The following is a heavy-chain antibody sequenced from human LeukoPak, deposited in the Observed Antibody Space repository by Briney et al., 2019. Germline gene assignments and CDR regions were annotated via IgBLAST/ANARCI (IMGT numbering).Heavy chain of an antibody. J-gene: IGHJ4*02. V-gene: IGHV4-39*01. Sequence: SETLSLTCTVSGGSISSSSYYWGWIRQPPGKGLEWIGSIYYSGSTYYNPSLKSRVTISVDTSKNQLSLKLSSVTAADTAVYYCASLRAGDSYWGQGTLVTVSS. CDR3: ASLRAGDSY. CDR2: IYYSGST. CDR1: GGSISSSSYY. D-gene: IGHD3-16*01.